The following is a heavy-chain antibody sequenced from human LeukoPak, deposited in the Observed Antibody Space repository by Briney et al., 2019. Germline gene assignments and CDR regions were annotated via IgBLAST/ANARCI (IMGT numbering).Heavy chain of an antibody. CDR3: IWKGVRFDY. CDR2: FDPEDGET. CDR1: GYTFTGYY. Sequence: ASVKVSCKASGYTFTGYYMHWVRQAPGKGLEWMGGFDPEDGETIYAQKFQGRVTMTEDTSTDTAYMELSSLRSEDTAVYYCIWKGVRFDYWGQGTLVTVSS. D-gene: IGHD3-10*01. V-gene: IGHV1-24*01. J-gene: IGHJ4*02.